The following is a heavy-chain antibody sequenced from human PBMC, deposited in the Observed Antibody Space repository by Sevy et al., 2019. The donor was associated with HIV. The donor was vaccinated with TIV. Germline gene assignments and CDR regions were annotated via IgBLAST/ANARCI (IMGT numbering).Heavy chain of an antibody. D-gene: IGHD5-18*01. CDR2: ISSSSSYI. V-gene: IGHV3-21*01. Sequence: GGSLRLSCAASGFTFSSYSMNWVRQAPGKGLEWVSSISSSSSYIYYADSMKGRFTISRDNAKNSLYLQMNSLRAEDTAVYYCARGRGVDTAMVPPFDYWGQGTLVTVSS. J-gene: IGHJ4*02. CDR1: GFTFSSYS. CDR3: ARGRGVDTAMVPPFDY.